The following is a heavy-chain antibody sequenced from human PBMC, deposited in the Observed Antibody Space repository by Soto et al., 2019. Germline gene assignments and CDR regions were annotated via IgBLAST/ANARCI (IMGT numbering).Heavy chain of an antibody. V-gene: IGHV3-9*01. CDR3: TALVYYQFDDAFDI. Sequence: GGSLRLSCAASGFTFDDYAMHWARQAPGKGLEWVSGISWNSGSIGYADSVKGRFTISRDNAKNSLYLQMNSLRAEDTALYYCTALVYYQFDDAFDIWGQGTMVTVSS. CDR1: GFTFDDYA. J-gene: IGHJ3*02. D-gene: IGHD1-26*01. CDR2: ISWNSGSI.